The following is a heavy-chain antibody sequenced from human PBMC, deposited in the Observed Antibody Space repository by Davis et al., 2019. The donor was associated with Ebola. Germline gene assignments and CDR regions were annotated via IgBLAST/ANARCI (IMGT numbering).Heavy chain of an antibody. V-gene: IGHV4-59*01. CDR3: ARTEYTSTYPDV. D-gene: IGHD2-2*01. J-gene: IGHJ4*02. CDR1: GASITSFF. CDR2: VNAGGTA. Sequence: MPSETLSLTCNVSGASITSFFWNWVRQPPGNGLEWIGNVNAGGTAHYNPSLKSRVAISIDGSKRQISLRLTSVTAADTAMYYCARTEYTSTYPDVWGQGSLVTVAS.